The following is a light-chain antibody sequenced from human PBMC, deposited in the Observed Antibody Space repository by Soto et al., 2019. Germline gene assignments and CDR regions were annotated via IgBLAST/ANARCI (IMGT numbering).Light chain of an antibody. J-gene: IGKJ4*01. V-gene: IGKV1-9*01. CDR1: LDIRGY. Sequence: DIQLTQSPSFLSASVGDTVTITCRASLDIRGYLAWYQQKPGKVPRLLIYSASTLQGGVPSRFSGSGSGTEFTLTISSLQPEDLASYYCQQLDRYPFTFGGGTKVDIK. CDR2: SAS. CDR3: QQLDRYPFT.